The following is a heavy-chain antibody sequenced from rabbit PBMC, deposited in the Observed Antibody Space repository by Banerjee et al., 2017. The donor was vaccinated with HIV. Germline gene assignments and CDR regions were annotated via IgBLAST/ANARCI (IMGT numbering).Heavy chain of an antibody. CDR2: IATSSGST. CDR3: ARGDAGSTWGLDL. D-gene: IGHD4-2*01. V-gene: IGHV1S40*01. Sequence: QSLEESGGDLVKPGASLTLTCTASGFSFSSGYDMCWVRQAPGKGLEWIGYIATSSGSTWYASWVNGRFTISKTSSTTVTLQLNSLTAADTATYFCARGDAGSTWGLDLWGPGTLVTVS. CDR1: GFSFSSGYD. J-gene: IGHJ3*01.